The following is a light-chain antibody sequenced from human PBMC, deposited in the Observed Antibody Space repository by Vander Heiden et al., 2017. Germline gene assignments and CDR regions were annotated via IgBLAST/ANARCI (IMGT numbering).Light chain of an antibody. CDR2: AAS. J-gene: IGKJ2*01. Sequence: AIQMTQSPSSLSASVGDRVTITCRASQGIRNDLGWYQQKPGKAPKLLIYAASSLQSGVPSRFSGGGSGTDVPPTISSLQPEDFATDYCLQDYNDTQTFGQGTKLEIK. V-gene: IGKV1-6*01. CDR3: LQDYNDTQT. CDR1: QGIRND.